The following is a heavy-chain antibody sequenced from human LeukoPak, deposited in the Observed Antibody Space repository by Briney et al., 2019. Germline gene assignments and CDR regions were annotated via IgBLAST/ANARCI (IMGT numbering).Heavy chain of an antibody. Sequence: SVKVSCKASGGTFSSYAISWVRQAPGQGLEWMGRIIPILGIANYAQKSQGRVTMTRDTSTTTVYIELSSLRSEDTAVYYCARGRPGSGWSFDYWGQGTLVTVSS. D-gene: IGHD6-19*01. J-gene: IGHJ4*02. CDR1: GGTFSSYA. CDR3: ARGRPGSGWSFDY. CDR2: IIPILGIA. V-gene: IGHV1-69*04.